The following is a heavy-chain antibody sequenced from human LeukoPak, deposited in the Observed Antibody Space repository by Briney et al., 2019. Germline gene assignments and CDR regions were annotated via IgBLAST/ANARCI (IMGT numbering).Heavy chain of an antibody. D-gene: IGHD4-11*01. CDR3: ARLMSTVTEGFDY. J-gene: IGHJ4*02. CDR1: GFTFSSYW. Sequence: GGSLRLSCAASGFTFSSYWMHWVRQAPGKGLVWVSHINTDGTGTTYADSVKGRFTISRDNAKNTLYLLMNSLRAEDTAVYYCARLMSTVTEGFDYWGQGTLVTVSS. CDR2: INTDGTGT. V-gene: IGHV3-74*01.